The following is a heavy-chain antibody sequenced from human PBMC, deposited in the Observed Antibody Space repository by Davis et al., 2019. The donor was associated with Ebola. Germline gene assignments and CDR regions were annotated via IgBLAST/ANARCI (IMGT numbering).Heavy chain of an antibody. CDR3: ARKSGDLDS. CDR2: INPNSGAT. CDR1: GYTFPASG. J-gene: IGHJ4*02. D-gene: IGHD1-26*01. V-gene: IGHV1-2*02. Sequence: ASVKVSCKASGYTFPASGITWVRQAPGQGLEWMGWINPNSGATNYAQRFRGRVTMTGDTSITTTYMELNRLTSDDTAFYYCARKSGDLDSWGQGTLVTVSS.